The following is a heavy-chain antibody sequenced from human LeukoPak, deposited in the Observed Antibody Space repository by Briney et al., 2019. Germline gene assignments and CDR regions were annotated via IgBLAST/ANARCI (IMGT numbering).Heavy chain of an antibody. D-gene: IGHD2-2*01. CDR1: GFTFSSYS. CDR3: AREPALYYFDY. CDR2: ISSSRSYI. Sequence: GGSLRLSCAASGFTFSSYSMNWVRQAPGKGLEWVSSISSSRSYIYYADSVKGRFTISRDNAKNSLYLQMNSLRAEDTAVYYCAREPALYYFDYWGQGTLVTVSS. V-gene: IGHV3-21*01. J-gene: IGHJ4*02.